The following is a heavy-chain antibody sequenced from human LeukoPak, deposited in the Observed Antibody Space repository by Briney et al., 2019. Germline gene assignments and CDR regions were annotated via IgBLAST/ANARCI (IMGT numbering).Heavy chain of an antibody. V-gene: IGHV3-7*01. Sequence: GGSLRLSCAASGFTFSDYWISWVRQAPGKGLEWVAKIKEDGSQKHYVDSVKGRFTISRDNAKNSLYLQMNSLGAEDTAVYYCARYFCTTNNCYMFDYWGQGTLVTVSS. CDR2: IKEDGSQK. D-gene: IGHD2-2*01. J-gene: IGHJ4*02. CDR3: ARYFCTTNNCYMFDY. CDR1: GFTFSDYW.